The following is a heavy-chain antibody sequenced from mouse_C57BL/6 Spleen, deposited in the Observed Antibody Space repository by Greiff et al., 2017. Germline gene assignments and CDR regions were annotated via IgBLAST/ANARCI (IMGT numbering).Heavy chain of an antibody. V-gene: IGHV1-55*01. J-gene: IGHJ2*01. CDR2: IYPGSGST. D-gene: IGHD2-5*01. CDR1: GYTFTSYW. Sequence: VQLQQSGAELVKPGASVKMSCKASGYTFTSYWITWVKQRPGQGLEWIGDIYPGSGSTNYNEKFKSKATLTVDTSSSTACMQLSSLTSEDSAVYYCAREGSNYGGLFDYWGQATTLTVSS. CDR3: AREGSNYGGLFDY.